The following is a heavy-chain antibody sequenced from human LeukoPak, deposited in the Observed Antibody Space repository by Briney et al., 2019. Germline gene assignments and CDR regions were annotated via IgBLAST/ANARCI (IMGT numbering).Heavy chain of an antibody. D-gene: IGHD2-2*01. CDR3: ARGRCSSTSCYSDY. V-gene: IGHV1-69*01. CDR2: IIPMFGTA. J-gene: IGHJ4*02. CDR1: GGTFSSYA. Sequence: SVKVSCKASGGTFSSYAICWVRQALGQGLEWMGGIIPMFGTAKYAQKFQGRVTITADESTSTAYMELRSVRSEDTAEYYCARGRCSSTSCYSDYWGQGTLVTVSS.